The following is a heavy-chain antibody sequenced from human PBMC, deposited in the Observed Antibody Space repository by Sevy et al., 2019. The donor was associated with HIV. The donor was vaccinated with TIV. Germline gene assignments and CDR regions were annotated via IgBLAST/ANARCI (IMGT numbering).Heavy chain of an antibody. Sequence: GGSLRLSCAASGFTFSSYAMHWVRQAPGKGLEWVAVISYDGSNKYYADSVKGRFTISRDNSKNTLYLQMNSLRAEDTAVYYCARCSRWYRWSAKMSKLNWFDPWGQGTLVTVSS. CDR3: ARCSRWYRWSAKMSKLNWFDP. CDR2: ISYDGSNK. V-gene: IGHV3-30*04. CDR1: GFTFSSYA. D-gene: IGHD2-8*02. J-gene: IGHJ5*02.